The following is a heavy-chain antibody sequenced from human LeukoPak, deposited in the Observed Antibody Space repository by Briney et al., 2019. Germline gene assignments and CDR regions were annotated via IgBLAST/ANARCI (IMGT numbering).Heavy chain of an antibody. J-gene: IGHJ4*02. Sequence: PSETLSFTCTVSGGSISSDNHYWGWIRQPPGKGLEWIGEINHSGSTDYNPSLKSRVTISVDTSKNQFSLELSSVTAADTAVYYCARGLQRTYYYDSSGTKYYFDYWGQGTLVTVSS. CDR3: ARGLQRTYYYDSSGTKYYFDY. V-gene: IGHV4-39*07. D-gene: IGHD3-22*01. CDR2: INHSGST. CDR1: GGSISSDNHY.